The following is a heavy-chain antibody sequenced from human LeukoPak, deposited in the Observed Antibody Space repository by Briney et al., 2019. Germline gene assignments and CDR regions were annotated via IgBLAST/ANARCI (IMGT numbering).Heavy chain of an antibody. Sequence: GGSLRLSCAASGFTFSTYGMSWVRQAPGEGLEWVSTISADGGGTYYADSVKGRFTISRDNSKNTLYLQMNSLRADDTAVYYCAKTERFDPWGQGTLVTVSS. CDR3: AKTERFDP. V-gene: IGHV3-23*01. CDR1: GFTFSTYG. J-gene: IGHJ5*02. CDR2: ISADGGGT.